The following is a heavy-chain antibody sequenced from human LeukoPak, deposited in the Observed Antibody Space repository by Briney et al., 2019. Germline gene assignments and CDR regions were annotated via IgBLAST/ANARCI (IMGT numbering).Heavy chain of an antibody. Sequence: ASVKVSCKASGYTFTSYAMHWVRQAPGQRLEWMGWINAGNGNTKYSQKFQGRVTITRDTSASTAYMGLSSLRSEDTAVYYCARDYYDSSGYSPFDYWGQGTLVTVSS. CDR2: INAGNGNT. J-gene: IGHJ4*02. V-gene: IGHV1-3*01. D-gene: IGHD3-22*01. CDR1: GYTFTSYA. CDR3: ARDYYDSSGYSPFDY.